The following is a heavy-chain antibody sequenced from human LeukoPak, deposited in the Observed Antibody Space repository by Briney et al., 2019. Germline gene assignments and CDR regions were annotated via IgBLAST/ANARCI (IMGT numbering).Heavy chain of an antibody. V-gene: IGHV3-66*01. J-gene: IGHJ4*02. D-gene: IGHD4-17*01. CDR2: IYGGGGT. Sequence: PGGSLRLSCTAFRFTVSSNYMAWVRQAPGKGLEWVTVIYGGGGTYYADSVKGRFTISRDNSKNTLYLQMNSLRAEDTAVYYCARAPLTTVTTGDYLDYWGPGTLVTVSS. CDR1: RFTVSSNY. CDR3: ARAPLTTVTTGDYLDY.